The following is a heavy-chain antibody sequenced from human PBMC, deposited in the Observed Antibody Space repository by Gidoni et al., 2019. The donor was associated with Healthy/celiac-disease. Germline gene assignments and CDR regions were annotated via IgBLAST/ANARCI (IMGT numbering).Heavy chain of an antibody. CDR1: GFTLRDYY. V-gene: IGHV3-11*01. CDR3: ARISSDILTGPYPDAFDI. CDR2: ISSSGSTI. Sequence: QVQLVESGGGLVKPGGSLRLPCAASGFTLRDYYRSWIRQAPGKGLEWVSYISSSGSTIYYADSVKGRFTISRDNAKNSLYLQMNSLRAEDTAVYYCARISSDILTGPYPDAFDIWGQGTMVTVSS. D-gene: IGHD3-9*01. J-gene: IGHJ3*02.